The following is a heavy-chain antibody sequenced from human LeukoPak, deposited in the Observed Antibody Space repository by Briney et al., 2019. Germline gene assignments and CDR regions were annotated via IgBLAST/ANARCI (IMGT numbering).Heavy chain of an antibody. CDR3: AALRGYDTSPAYY. D-gene: IGHD3-22*01. CDR2: ISSSSSYI. J-gene: IGHJ4*02. V-gene: IGHV3-21*01. Sequence: GGSLRLSCAASGFTFNSYSMNWVRQAPGKGLEWVSSISSSSSYIYYADSVKGRFTISRDNAKNSLYLQMNSLRAEDTAVYYCAALRGYDTSPAYYWGQGTLVTVSS. CDR1: GFTFNSYS.